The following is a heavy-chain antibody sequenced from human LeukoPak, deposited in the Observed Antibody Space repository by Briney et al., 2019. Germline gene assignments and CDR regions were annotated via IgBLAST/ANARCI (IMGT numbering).Heavy chain of an antibody. CDR1: GYTFTGYY. J-gene: IGHJ4*02. CDR2: ISPTSGGT. V-gene: IGHV1-2*02. CDR3: ARDHEHSYDY. Sequence: ASVKVSCKASGYTFTGYYMHWERQAPGQGLEWMGWISPTSGGTNYARKFQGRVTMTRDTSISTAYMELSRLRSDDTAVYYCARDHEHSYDYWGQGTLVTVSS.